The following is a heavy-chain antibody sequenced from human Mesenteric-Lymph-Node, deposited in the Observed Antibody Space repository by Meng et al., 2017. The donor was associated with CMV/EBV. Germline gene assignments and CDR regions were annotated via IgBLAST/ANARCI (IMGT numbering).Heavy chain of an antibody. CDR3: ARAPTSYDILTGYFPNGLDV. CDR2: ISSSSTI. Sequence: GGSLRLSCAASGFTFSDYYMNWVRQAPGKGLEWVSSISSSSTIYYADSVKGRFTISRDNAKNSVYLQMNSLRAEDTAVYYCARAPTSYDILTGYFPNGLDVWGQGTTVTVSS. CDR1: GFTFSDYY. V-gene: IGHV3-69-1*01. D-gene: IGHD3-9*01. J-gene: IGHJ6*02.